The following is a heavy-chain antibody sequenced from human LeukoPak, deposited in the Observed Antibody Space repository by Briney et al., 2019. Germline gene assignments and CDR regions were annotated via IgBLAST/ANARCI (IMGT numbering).Heavy chain of an antibody. CDR1: GFTFSSYD. CDR2: ISGSGGST. CDR3: AKSPVSYYDFWSGSVYYFDY. D-gene: IGHD3-3*01. V-gene: IGHV3-23*01. Sequence: PGGSLRLSCAASGFTFSSYDMSWVRQAPGKGLEWVSAISGSGGSTYYADSVKGRFTISRDNSNNPLYLQMNSLRAEATAVYYCAKSPVSYYDFWSGSVYYFDYWGQGTLVTVSS. J-gene: IGHJ4*02.